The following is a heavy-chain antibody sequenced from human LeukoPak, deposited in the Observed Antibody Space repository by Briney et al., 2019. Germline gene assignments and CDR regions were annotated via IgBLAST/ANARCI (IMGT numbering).Heavy chain of an antibody. CDR2: IIPIFGTA. D-gene: IGHD2-15*01. CDR1: GGTFNSYA. CDR3: ARGSGGEYYFDY. V-gene: IGHV1-69*13. J-gene: IGHJ4*02. Sequence: ASVKVCCKASGGTFNSYAISWVRQAPGQGLEWMGGIIPIFGTANYAQKFQGRVTITADESTSTAYMELSSLRSEDTAVYYCARGSGGEYYFDYWGQGTLVTVSS.